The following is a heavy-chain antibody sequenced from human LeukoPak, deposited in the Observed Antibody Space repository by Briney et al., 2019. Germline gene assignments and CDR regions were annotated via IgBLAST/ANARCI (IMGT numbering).Heavy chain of an antibody. D-gene: IGHD3-22*01. CDR1: GYTFTGYY. Sequence: ASVKVSCKASGYTFTGYYMHWVRQAPGQGLEWMGWINPNSGGTNYAQKFQGRVTMTRDTSISTAYMELSRLRSDDTAVYYCAREIYDSSGYYLSHFDYWGQGTLVTVTS. V-gene: IGHV1-2*02. J-gene: IGHJ4*02. CDR3: AREIYDSSGYYLSHFDY. CDR2: INPNSGGT.